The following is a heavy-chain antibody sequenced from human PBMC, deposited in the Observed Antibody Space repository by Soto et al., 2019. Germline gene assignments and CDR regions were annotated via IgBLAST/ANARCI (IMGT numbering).Heavy chain of an antibody. Sequence: AGGSLRLSCAASGFTFSSYAMSWVRQAPGKGLEWVSTISGFSSRTHYAASVKGRFTISRDNSQNTLYLQMNSLRAEDTAVYYCAKDRSRSWYDFDYWGQGTLVTVSS. CDR1: GFTFSSYA. V-gene: IGHV3-23*01. D-gene: IGHD6-13*01. CDR2: ISGFSSRT. J-gene: IGHJ4*02. CDR3: AKDRSRSWYDFDY.